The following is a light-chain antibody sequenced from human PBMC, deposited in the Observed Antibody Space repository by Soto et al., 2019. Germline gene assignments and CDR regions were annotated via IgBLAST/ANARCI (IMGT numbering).Light chain of an antibody. J-gene: IGLJ1*01. CDR3: QSYDSSLSGYV. Sequence: QSVLAQPPSVSGAPGQRVTISCTGSSSNIGAGYDVHWYQKLPGTAPKLLIYGNSNRPSGVPDRFSGSKSGTSASLAITGLHADDEADYYCQSYDSSLSGYVFGTGTRSPS. V-gene: IGLV1-40*01. CDR1: SSNIGAGYD. CDR2: GNS.